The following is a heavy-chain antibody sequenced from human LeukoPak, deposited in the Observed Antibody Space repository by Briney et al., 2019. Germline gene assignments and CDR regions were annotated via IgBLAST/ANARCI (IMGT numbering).Heavy chain of an antibody. CDR2: IIPIFGTA. J-gene: IGHJ6*03. D-gene: IGHD2-15*01. Sequence: SVKVSCKASGGTFSSYAISRVRQAPGQGLEWMGGIIPIFGTANYAQKFQGRVTITTDESTSTAYMELSSLRAEDTAVYYCARLYCSGGTCYSGYYMDVWGKGTTVTVSS. CDR1: GGTFSSYA. V-gene: IGHV1-69*05. CDR3: ARLYCSGGTCYSGYYMDV.